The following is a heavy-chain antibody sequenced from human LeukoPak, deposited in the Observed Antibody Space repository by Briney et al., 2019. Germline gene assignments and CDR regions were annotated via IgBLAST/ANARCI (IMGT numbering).Heavy chain of an antibody. CDR3: AKDLRGYDRPADY. V-gene: IGHV3-23*01. D-gene: IGHD3-22*01. CDR1: GFTFNNYA. CDR2: IGGGGENI. J-gene: IGHJ4*02. Sequence: GGSLRLSCAGTGFTFNNYAMSWVRQAPGKGLEWVSSIGGGGENIQYADSVKGRFTISRDNSRNTLCLQMSSLRAEDTAFYSCAKDLRGYDRPADYWGQGTLVTVSS.